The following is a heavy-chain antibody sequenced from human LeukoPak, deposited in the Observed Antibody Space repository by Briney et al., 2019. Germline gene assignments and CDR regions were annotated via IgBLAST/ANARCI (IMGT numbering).Heavy chain of an antibody. CDR3: AKLLYDSSGPSDY. V-gene: IGHV3-9*01. CDR1: GFTFDDYA. D-gene: IGHD3-22*01. J-gene: IGHJ4*02. Sequence: GGSLRLSCAASGFTFDDYAMHWVRQVPGKGLEWVSGISWNSGNIGYADSVKGRFTISRDNAKNSLYLQMNSLRPEDTALYYCAKLLYDSSGPSDYWGQGTLVTVSS. CDR2: ISWNSGNI.